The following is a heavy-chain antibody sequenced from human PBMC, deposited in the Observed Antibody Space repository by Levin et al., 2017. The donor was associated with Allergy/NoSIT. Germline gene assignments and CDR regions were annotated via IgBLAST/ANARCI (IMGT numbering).Heavy chain of an antibody. D-gene: IGHD1-26*01. CDR3: AKGSFKVGAFDI. J-gene: IGHJ3*02. CDR2: ISGSGGST. Sequence: GSLRLSCAASGFTFSSYAMSWVRQAPGKGLEWVSAISGSGGSTYYADSVKGRFTISRDNSKNTLYLQMNSLRAEDTAVYYCAKGSFKVGAFDIWGQGTMVTVSS. CDR1: GFTFSSYA. V-gene: IGHV3-23*01.